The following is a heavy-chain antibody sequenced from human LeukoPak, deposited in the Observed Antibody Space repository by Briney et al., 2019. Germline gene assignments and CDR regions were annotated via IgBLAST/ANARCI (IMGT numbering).Heavy chain of an antibody. J-gene: IGHJ4*02. CDR3: ARDGVYDYVWGSYRPTYDY. Sequence: GGSLRLSCAASGFTFSSYSMNWVRQAPGKGLEWVSSISSSSSYIYYADSVKGRFTISRDNAKNSLYLQMNSLRAEDTAVYYCARDGVYDYVWGSYRPTYDYWGQGTLVTVSS. CDR1: GFTFSSYS. V-gene: IGHV3-21*01. CDR2: ISSSSSYI. D-gene: IGHD3-16*02.